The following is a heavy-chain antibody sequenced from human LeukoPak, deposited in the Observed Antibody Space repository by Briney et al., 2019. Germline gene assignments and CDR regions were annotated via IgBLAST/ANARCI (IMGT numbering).Heavy chain of an antibody. CDR2: IYTSGST. Sequence: PSETLSLTCTVSGGSISSGSYYWSWIRQPAGKGLEWIGRIYTSGSTNYNPSLKSRVTISVDTSKNQFSLKLSSVTAADTAVCYCARDRPLPSPDCSSTSCYFPACYFDLWGRGTLVTVSS. CDR1: GGSISSGSYY. V-gene: IGHV4-61*02. J-gene: IGHJ2*01. CDR3: ARDRPLPSPDCSSTSCYFPACYFDL. D-gene: IGHD2-2*01.